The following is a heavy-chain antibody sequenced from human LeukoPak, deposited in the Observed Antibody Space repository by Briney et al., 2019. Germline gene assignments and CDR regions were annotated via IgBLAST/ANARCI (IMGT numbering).Heavy chain of an antibody. D-gene: IGHD6-13*01. CDR1: GFTFRSYA. Sequence: GGSLRLSCAASGFTFRSYAMSWVRQAPGKGLEWVSGISVSGGSTYYADSVKGRFTISTDNSKSTLYLQMNSLRAEDTAVYYCAKYGSSSWYFGFDIWGQGTMVTASS. J-gene: IGHJ3*02. V-gene: IGHV3-23*01. CDR2: ISVSGGST. CDR3: AKYGSSSWYFGFDI.